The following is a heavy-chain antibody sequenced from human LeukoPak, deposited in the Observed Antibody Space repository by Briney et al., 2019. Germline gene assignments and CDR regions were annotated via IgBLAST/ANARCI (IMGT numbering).Heavy chain of an antibody. V-gene: IGHV1-8*01. D-gene: IGHD5-12*01. J-gene: IGHJ6*02. CDR1: GYTFTSYD. CDR3: ARGIVAGLRYYYYGMDV. Sequence: GASVKVSCKASGYTFTSYDINWVRQATGQGLEWMGWMNPNSGNTGYAQKFQGRATMTRNTSISTAYMELSSLRSEDTAVYYCARGIVAGLRYYYYGMDVWGQGSTVTVSS. CDR2: MNPNSGNT.